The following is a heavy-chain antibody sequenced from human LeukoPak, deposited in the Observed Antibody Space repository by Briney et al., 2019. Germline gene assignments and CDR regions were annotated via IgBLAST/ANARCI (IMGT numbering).Heavy chain of an antibody. CDR1: GFTFTTYV. D-gene: IGHD3-10*01. CDR3: AKALGSGSGWFDP. CDR2: ISTGDGST. V-gene: IGHV3-23*01. Sequence: GGSLRLSCAASGFTFTTYVMNWVRQAPGKGLEWVSGISTGDGSTYYADSVKGRFTISRDNSKNTLYLQMNSLRAEDTAVYYCAKALGSGSGWFDPWGQGTLVTVSS. J-gene: IGHJ5*02.